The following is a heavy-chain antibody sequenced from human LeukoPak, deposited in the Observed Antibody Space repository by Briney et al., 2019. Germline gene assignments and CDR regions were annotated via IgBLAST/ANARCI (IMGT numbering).Heavy chain of an antibody. Sequence: SETLSLTCTVSGGSISSYYWSWIRQPPGKGLEWIGYIYYSGSTNYNPSLKSRVTISVDTSKNQFSLKLSSVTAADTAVYYCAITDSSGYPDLHYFDYWGQGTLVTVSS. CDR2: IYYSGST. D-gene: IGHD3-22*01. CDR1: GGSISSYY. V-gene: IGHV4-59*01. CDR3: AITDSSGYPDLHYFDY. J-gene: IGHJ4*02.